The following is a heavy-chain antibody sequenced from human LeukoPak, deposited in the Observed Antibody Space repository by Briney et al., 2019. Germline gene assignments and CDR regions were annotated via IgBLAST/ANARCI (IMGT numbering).Heavy chain of an antibody. D-gene: IGHD3-3*01. CDR1: GGTFSSYT. J-gene: IGHJ4*02. V-gene: IGHV1-69*02. CDR3: ARGHVGYDFWSGYFD. CDR2: IIPILGIA. Sequence: ASVKVSCKASGGTFSSYTISWVRQAPGQGLEWMGRIIPILGIANYAQKFQGRVTITADKSTSTAYMELSSLRSEDTAVYYCARGHVGYDFWSGYFDWGQGTLVTVSS.